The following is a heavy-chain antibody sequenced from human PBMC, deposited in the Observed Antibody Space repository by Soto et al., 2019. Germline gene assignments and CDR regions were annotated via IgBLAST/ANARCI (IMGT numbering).Heavy chain of an antibody. Sequence: ASVKVSCKASGGTFSSYTISWVRQAPGQGLEWMGRIIPILGIANYAQKFQGRVTITADKSTSTAYMELSSLRSEDTAGYYCERDLHHGGNSYYYYGMDVWGQGTTVTVSS. CDR2: IIPILGIA. V-gene: IGHV1-69*04. J-gene: IGHJ6*02. CDR1: GGTFSSYT. CDR3: ERDLHHGGNSYYYYGMDV. D-gene: IGHD2-21*02.